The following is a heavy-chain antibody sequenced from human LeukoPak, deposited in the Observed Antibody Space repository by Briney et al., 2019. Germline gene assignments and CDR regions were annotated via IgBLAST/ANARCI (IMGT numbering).Heavy chain of an antibody. D-gene: IGHD1-1*01. CDR2: VACDGSSK. CDR3: ARDGVTRRYNMYYYMDV. V-gene: IGHV3-30*04. Sequence: PGGSLRLSCAASGFSFSDYALHWVRQAPGKGLEWVAFVACDGSSKYYRDSVKGRFIISRDYSRNTLYLQMNSLRGDDTAVYYCARDGVTRRYNMYYYMDVWGKGTTVTVSS. CDR1: GFSFSDYA. J-gene: IGHJ6*03.